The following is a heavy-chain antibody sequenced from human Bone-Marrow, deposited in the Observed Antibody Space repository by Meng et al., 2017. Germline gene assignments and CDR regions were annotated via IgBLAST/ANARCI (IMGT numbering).Heavy chain of an antibody. J-gene: IGHJ6*02. CDR3: ARVYCSGGSCYPYGMDV. CDR1: GFTFSSYG. CDR2: IWYDGSNK. D-gene: IGHD2-15*01. V-gene: IGHV3-33*01. Sequence: GGSLRLSCAASGFTFSSYGMHWVRQAPGKGLEWVAVIWYDGSNKYYADSVKGRFTISRDNSKNTLYLQMNSLRAEDTAVYYCARVYCSGGSCYPYGMDVWGQGTTVTVSS.